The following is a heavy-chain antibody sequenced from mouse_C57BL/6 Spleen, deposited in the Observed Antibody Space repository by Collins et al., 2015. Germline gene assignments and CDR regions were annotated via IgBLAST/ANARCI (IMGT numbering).Heavy chain of an antibody. CDR2: IYPGDGDT. Sequence: QVQLQQSGAELVKPGASVKISCKASGYAFSSYWMNWVKQRPGKGLEWIGQIYPGDGDTNYNGKFKGKATLTADKSSSTAYMQLSSLTSEDSAVYFCARWRTAQATAYAMDYWGQGTSVTVSS. V-gene: IGHV1-80*01. J-gene: IGHJ4*01. D-gene: IGHD3-2*02. CDR1: GYAFSSYW. CDR3: ARWRTAQATAYAMDY.